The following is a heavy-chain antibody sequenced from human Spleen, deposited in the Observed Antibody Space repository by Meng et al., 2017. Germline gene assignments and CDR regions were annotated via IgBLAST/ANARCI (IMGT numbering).Heavy chain of an antibody. Sequence: QLLQSGPEVKQHGASLKVSCKASDYTFIGYGVCWVRQAPGQGLEWMGWTSAYNGNTRYGQKFQGRVTMTTDTSTSTAYMEMRSLRFDDTAVYYCARDSGSGWAEDYFDYWGQGTLVTVSS. J-gene: IGHJ4*02. D-gene: IGHD6-19*01. CDR2: TSAYNGNT. CDR1: DYTFIGYG. CDR3: ARDSGSGWAEDYFDY. V-gene: IGHV1-18*01.